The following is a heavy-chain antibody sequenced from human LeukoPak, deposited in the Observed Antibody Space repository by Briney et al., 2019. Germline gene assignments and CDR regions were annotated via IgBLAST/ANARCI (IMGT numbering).Heavy chain of an antibody. J-gene: IGHJ5*02. CDR3: ARARPPALVVPAAMGRVWFDP. D-gene: IGHD2-2*01. V-gene: IGHV1-18*01. CDR1: GYTFTSYG. CDR2: ISAYNGNT. Sequence: ASVKVSCKASGYTFTSYGISWVRQAPGQGLEWMGWISAYNGNTNYAQKLQGRVTMTTDTSTRTAYMELRSLRSDDTAVYYCARARPPALVVPAAMGRVWFDPWGQGTLVTVSS.